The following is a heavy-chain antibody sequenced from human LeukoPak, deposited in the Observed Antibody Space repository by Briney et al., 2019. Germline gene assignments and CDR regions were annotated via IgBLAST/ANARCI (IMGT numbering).Heavy chain of an antibody. D-gene: IGHD2-2*01. J-gene: IGHJ4*02. CDR1: GYTFTSYY. Sequence: ASVKVSCKASGYTFTSYYMHWVRRAPGQGLEWMGIINPSGGSTSYAQKFQGRVTMTRDTSTSTVYMELSSLRSEDTAVYYCARARDIVVVPAAILGGDFDYWGQGTLVTVSS. CDR2: INPSGGST. V-gene: IGHV1-46*01. CDR3: ARARDIVVVPAAILGGDFDY.